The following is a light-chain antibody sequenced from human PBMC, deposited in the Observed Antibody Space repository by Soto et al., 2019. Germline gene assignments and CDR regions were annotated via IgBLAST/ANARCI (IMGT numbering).Light chain of an antibody. CDR2: DAF. V-gene: IGKV3-11*01. CDR1: QSVSRY. J-gene: IGKJ5*01. CDR3: QQRSNWPIT. Sequence: EIVLTQSPVTLSLSPGERATLSCRASQSVSRYLAWYQQKPDQAPRLLIYDAFNRATGIPARFSGGGSGTDFTLTISSLEPEDFVVYYCQQRSNWPITFGQGTRLEIK.